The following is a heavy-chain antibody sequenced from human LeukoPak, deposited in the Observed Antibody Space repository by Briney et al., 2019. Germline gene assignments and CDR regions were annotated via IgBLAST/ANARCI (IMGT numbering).Heavy chain of an antibody. D-gene: IGHD6-19*01. V-gene: IGHV4-59*08. J-gene: IGHJ4*02. CDR1: GGSISSYY. Sequence: SETLSLTCTVSGGSISSYYWSWIRQPPGKGLEWIGYIYYSGSTNYIPSLKSRVTISVDTSKNQFSLKLSSVTAADTAVYYCARHLERVAAHFDYWGQGTLVTVSS. CDR2: IYYSGST. CDR3: ARHLERVAAHFDY.